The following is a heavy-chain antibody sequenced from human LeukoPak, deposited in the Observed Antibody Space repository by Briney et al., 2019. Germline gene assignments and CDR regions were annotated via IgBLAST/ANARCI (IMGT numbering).Heavy chain of an antibody. CDR3: ARGLGTRGYSYYYMDV. CDR2: ISYDGSNK. Sequence: AGGSLRLSCAASGFTFSNYGLHWVRQAPGKGLEWVAVISYDGSNKYYADSVKGRFTISRDNSKNTLYLQMNSLRAEDTAVYYCARGLGTRGYSYYYMDVWGTGTTVTVSS. V-gene: IGHV3-30*03. D-gene: IGHD3-16*01. J-gene: IGHJ6*03. CDR1: GFTFSNYG.